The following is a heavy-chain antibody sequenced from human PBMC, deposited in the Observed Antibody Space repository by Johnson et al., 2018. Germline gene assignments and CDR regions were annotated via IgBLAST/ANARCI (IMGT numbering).Heavy chain of an antibody. J-gene: IGHJ1*01. CDR3: AKDWEIAAVGTGGYFHH. V-gene: IGHV3-21*01. CDR1: GFTFSSYT. Sequence: VQLVQSGGGLVKPGGSLRVSCAASGFTFSSYTMNWVRQAPGKGLEWVSSISGGGTYIYYADSVKGRFTISRDNSKNTLYLQMNSLRAEDTAVYYCAKDWEIAAVGTGGYFHHWGQGTLVTVSS. D-gene: IGHD6-13*01. CDR2: ISGGGTYI.